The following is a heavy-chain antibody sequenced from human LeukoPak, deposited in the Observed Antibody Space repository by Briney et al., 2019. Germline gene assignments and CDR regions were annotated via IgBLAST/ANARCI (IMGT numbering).Heavy chain of an antibody. CDR3: ARVSMGSGYDFDY. CDR1: GYTFTGYY. D-gene: IGHD5-12*01. V-gene: IGHV1-2*02. J-gene: IGHJ4*02. CDR2: INPNSGGT. Sequence: ASVKVSCKASGYTFTGYYMHWVRQAPGQGLEWMGWINPNSGGTNYAQKFQGRVTMTRDTSISTAYMELSRLRSDDTAVYYCARVSMGSGYDFDYWGQGTQVTVSS.